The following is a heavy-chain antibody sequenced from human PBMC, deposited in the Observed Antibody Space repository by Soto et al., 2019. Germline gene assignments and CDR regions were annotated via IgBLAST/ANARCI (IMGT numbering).Heavy chain of an antibody. CDR2: ISHTGST. D-gene: IGHD3-10*01. J-gene: IGHJ5*02. V-gene: IGHV4-30-2*01. CDR1: GSITSGNSYS. Sequence: GSITSGNSYSWSWIRQPPGKGLEWIGSISHTGSTSYNPSLKSRLTMSVDKSKNQFSLRLSSVTAADMAVYYCARAVAPYFGTWFDPWGQGILVTVSS. CDR3: ARAVAPYFGTWFDP.